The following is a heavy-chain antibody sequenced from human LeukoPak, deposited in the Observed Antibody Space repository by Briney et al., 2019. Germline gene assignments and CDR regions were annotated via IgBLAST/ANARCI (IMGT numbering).Heavy chain of an antibody. CDR2: INPNGGST. J-gene: IGHJ5*02. D-gene: IGHD6-19*01. CDR1: GYPFTSHY. Sequence: ASVKVSCKASGYPFTSHYIHWLRQAPGQGLEWMGIINPNGGSTRYAQNFQGRVAMTRDTSTSTVYMELSSLRSEDTAVYYCARDPWSSGWSRINWFDTWGQGTLVTVSS. V-gene: IGHV1-46*01. CDR3: ARDPWSSGWSRINWFDT.